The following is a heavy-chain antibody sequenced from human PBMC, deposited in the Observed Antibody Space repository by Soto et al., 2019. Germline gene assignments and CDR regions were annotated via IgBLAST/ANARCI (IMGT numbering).Heavy chain of an antibody. J-gene: IGHJ6*02. V-gene: IGHV1-46*01. CDR3: ARGGRIVDTGIGYYYYHAMDV. Sequence: VASVKVSCKASGYTFTSYYIHWVRQAPGQGLEWMGIFNPTGDTASYAQKLQGRVTMTRDTSTGTAYMELGSLRSEDTAVYYCARGGRIVDTGIGYYYYHAMDVWGQGTTVTSP. CDR2: FNPTGDTA. D-gene: IGHD5-18*01. CDR1: GYTFTSYY.